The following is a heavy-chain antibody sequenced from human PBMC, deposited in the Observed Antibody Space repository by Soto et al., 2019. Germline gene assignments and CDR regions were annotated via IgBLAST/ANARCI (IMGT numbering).Heavy chain of an antibody. CDR3: ARDQDMGMRNAFAI. Sequence: QTLSLTCAISGDSVSSNSAAWNWIRQSPSRGLEWLGRTYYRSKWYNDYAASVQSRININQDTSKNQFSLQLNSVPPEDTAVHYCARDQDMGMRNAFAIWGQGTMVTVS. V-gene: IGHV6-1*01. CDR1: GDSVSSNSAA. CDR2: TYYRSKWYN. D-gene: IGHD2-15*01. J-gene: IGHJ3*02.